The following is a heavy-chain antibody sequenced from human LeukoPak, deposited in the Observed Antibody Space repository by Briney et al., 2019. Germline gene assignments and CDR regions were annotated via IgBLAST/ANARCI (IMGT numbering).Heavy chain of an antibody. Sequence: ASVKVSCKASGCTFTGYYMHWVRQAPGQGLEWMGRINPNSGGTNYAQKFQGRVTMTRDTSISTAYMELSRLRSDDTAVYYCARDWGGIAAAGIDDYWGQGTLVTVSS. CDR3: ARDWGGIAAAGIDDY. V-gene: IGHV1-2*06. CDR2: INPNSGGT. CDR1: GCTFTGYY. J-gene: IGHJ4*02. D-gene: IGHD6-13*01.